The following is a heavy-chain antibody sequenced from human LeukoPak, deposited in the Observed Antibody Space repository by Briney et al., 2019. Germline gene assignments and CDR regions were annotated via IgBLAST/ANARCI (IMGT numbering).Heavy chain of an antibody. V-gene: IGHV1-24*01. J-gene: IGHJ5*02. CDR1: GYTLTELS. CDR2: FDPEDGET. D-gene: IGHD2-15*01. Sequence: ASVKVSCKVSGYTLTELSMHWVRQAPGKGLEWMGGFDPEDGETIYAQKFQGRVTMTEDTSTDTAYMELSSLRSEDTAVYYCATVGRYCSGGSCSTTSWFDPWGQGTQVTVSS. CDR3: ATVGRYCSGGSCSTTSWFDP.